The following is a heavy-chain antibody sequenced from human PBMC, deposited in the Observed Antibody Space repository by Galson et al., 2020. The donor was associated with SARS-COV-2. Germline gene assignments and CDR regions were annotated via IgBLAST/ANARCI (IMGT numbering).Heavy chain of an antibody. Sequence: GESLKISCAASGFAVSDTYMSWIRQAPGKGLEWVALLYAGGSASYTGSVKGRFTISRDNSKNSLYLDMNNLRLEDTAVYYCARDPYSGGWTNYYYFGMDVWCQGTTVTVS. J-gene: IGHJ6*02. V-gene: IGHV3-53*01. CDR1: GFAVSDTY. CDR2: LYAGGSA. D-gene: IGHD6-19*01. CDR3: ARDPYSGGWTNYYYFGMDV.